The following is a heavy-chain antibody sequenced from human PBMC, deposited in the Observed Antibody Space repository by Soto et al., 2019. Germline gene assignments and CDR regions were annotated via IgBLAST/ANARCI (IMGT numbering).Heavy chain of an antibody. CDR3: ARTGYCSSTSCYLSWFDP. J-gene: IGHJ5*02. CDR1: GGTFSSYT. V-gene: IGHV1-69*02. CDR2: LIPILGIA. D-gene: IGHD2-2*01. Sequence: QVQLVQSGAEVKNPGSSVKVSCKASGGTFSSYTISWVRQAPGQGLEWMGRLIPILGIANYAQKFQGRVPITVDKSTSTAYIELSSLRSEDTAVYYCARTGYCSSTSCYLSWFDPWGQGTLVTVSS.